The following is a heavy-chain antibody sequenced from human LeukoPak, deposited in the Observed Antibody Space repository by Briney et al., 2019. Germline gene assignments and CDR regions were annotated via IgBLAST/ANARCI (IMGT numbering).Heavy chain of an antibody. Sequence: SETLSLTCTVSGYSISSGYYWGWSRQPPGQGLEGIGRIYDSVITYYNPSLKSRVTMSVDTSKNQFSLKLSSVTAADTAVYYCARGGHSGSYTNEFDYWGQGTLVTVSS. CDR1: GYSISSGYY. CDR3: ARGGHSGSYTNEFDY. J-gene: IGHJ4*02. D-gene: IGHD1-26*01. CDR2: IYDSVIT. V-gene: IGHV4-38-2*02.